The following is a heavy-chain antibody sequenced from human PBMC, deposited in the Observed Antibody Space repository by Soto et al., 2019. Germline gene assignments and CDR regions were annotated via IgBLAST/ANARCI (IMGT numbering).Heavy chain of an antibody. J-gene: IGHJ4*02. V-gene: IGHV1-18*01. CDR3: ARGRDGDY. Sequence: QVHLVQSGAEVKKPGASVKVSCKCSGYTFTSYGITWVRQAPGQGLEWMGWSSAHNDNTDYAQKLQGRVTVTRDTSTSTAYMELRSLRSDDTAVYYCARGRDGDYWGQGALVTVSS. D-gene: IGHD6-6*01. CDR2: SSAHNDNT. CDR1: GYTFTSYG.